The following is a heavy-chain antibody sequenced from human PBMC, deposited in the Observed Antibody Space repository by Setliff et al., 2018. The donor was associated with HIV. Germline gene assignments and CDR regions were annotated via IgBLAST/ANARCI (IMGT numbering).Heavy chain of an antibody. CDR1: GFTISDYE. J-gene: IGHJ4*02. Sequence: GGSLRLSCAASGFTISDYEMNWVRQAPGKGLQWLAYLSESQTHYADSLRGRVTISRDDAKNSLYLHIDSVTAEDTGVYYCARDGWKDTGARYMYYFDHWGQGTLVTVSS. D-gene: IGHD7-27*01. CDR2: LSESQT. V-gene: IGHV3-48*03. CDR3: ARDGWKDTGARYMYYFDH.